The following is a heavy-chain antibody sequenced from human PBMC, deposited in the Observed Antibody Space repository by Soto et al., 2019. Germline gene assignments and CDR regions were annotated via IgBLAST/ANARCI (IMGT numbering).Heavy chain of an antibody. V-gene: IGHV1-58*01. J-gene: IGHJ4*02. CDR1: GFTFFTSA. Sequence: ASVKVSCKASGFTFFTSAVQWVRQARGQGLEWIGWIVVGRGNTNYAQQFQERVTITRDMATNKAYMELTSMRSEDTAVYYCAADPYCGGDCYFDYWGQGIMVTVSS. CDR2: IVVGRGNT. D-gene: IGHD2-21*02. CDR3: AADPYCGGDCYFDY.